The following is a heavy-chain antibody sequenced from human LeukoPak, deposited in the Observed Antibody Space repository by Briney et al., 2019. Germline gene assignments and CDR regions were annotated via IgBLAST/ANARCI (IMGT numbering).Heavy chain of an antibody. V-gene: IGHV3-21*04. J-gene: IGHJ4*02. D-gene: IGHD3-22*01. CDR2: ISRSSSYT. CDR1: GFTFSSYS. Sequence: PGGSLRLSCAASGFTFSSYSMNWVRQAPGKGLEWVSSISRSSSYTYYADSVKGRFTISRDNAKNTLYLQMNSLRAEDTALYYCAKDSSSGIFDYWGQGTLVTVSS. CDR3: AKDSSSGIFDY.